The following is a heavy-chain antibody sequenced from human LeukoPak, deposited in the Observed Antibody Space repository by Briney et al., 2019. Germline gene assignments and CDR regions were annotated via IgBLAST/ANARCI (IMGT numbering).Heavy chain of an antibody. CDR3: ARDRGVYIAVSYMDV. V-gene: IGHV3-30*04. Sequence: PGGSPRLSCAASGFTFSSYAMHWVRQAPGKGLEWVAVISYDGSNKYYADSVKGRFTISRDNSKNTLYLQMNSLRAEDTAVYYCARDRGVYIAVSYMDVWGKGTTVTVSS. CDR2: ISYDGSNK. CDR1: GFTFSSYA. D-gene: IGHD6-19*01. J-gene: IGHJ6*03.